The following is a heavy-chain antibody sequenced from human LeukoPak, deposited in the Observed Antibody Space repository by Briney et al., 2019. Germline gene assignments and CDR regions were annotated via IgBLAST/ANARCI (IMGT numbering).Heavy chain of an antibody. J-gene: IGHJ4*02. CDR1: GYTFTSYA. CDR2: INAGNGNT. CDR3: AREGGSSSFDY. Sequence: GASVTVSFKASGYTFTSYAMHWVRQAPGQRLEWMGWINAGNGNTKYSQKFQGRVTITRDTSASTAYMELSSLRSEDTAVYYCAREGGSSSFDYWGQGTLVTVSS. V-gene: IGHV1-3*01. D-gene: IGHD6-13*01.